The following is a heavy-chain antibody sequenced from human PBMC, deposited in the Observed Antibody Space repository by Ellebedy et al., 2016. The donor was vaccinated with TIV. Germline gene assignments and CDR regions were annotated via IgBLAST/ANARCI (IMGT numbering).Heavy chain of an antibody. CDR1: GYSFPTYW. CDR3: ARPSSNWGEVAIVAY. J-gene: IGHJ4*02. D-gene: IGHD2-21*01. V-gene: IGHV5-51*01. Sequence: GGSLRLXXKGSGYSFPTYWIGWVRQMPGKGLEWMGIIYPGDSDTRYSPSFQGQVTISADKSISTAYLQWSSLRASDTAMYYCARPSSNWGEVAIVAYWGQGTLVTVSS. CDR2: IYPGDSDT.